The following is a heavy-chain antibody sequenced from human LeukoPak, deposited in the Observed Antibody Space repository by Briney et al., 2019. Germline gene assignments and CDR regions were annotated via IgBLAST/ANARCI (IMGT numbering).Heavy chain of an antibody. D-gene: IGHD3-22*01. CDR1: GFTFSSYG. Sequence: GRSLRLSCAASGFTFSSYGMHWVRQAPGKGLEWVAVIWYDGSNKYYADSVKGRFTISRDNSKNTLYLQMNSLRAEDTAVYYCAREVVVPTSHFDYWGQGTLVTVSS. CDR2: IWYDGSNK. CDR3: AREVVVPTSHFDY. V-gene: IGHV3-33*01. J-gene: IGHJ4*02.